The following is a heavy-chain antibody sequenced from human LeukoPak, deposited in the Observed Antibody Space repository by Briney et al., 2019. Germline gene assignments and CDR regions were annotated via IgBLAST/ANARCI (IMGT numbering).Heavy chain of an antibody. CDR3: ARGDLEMATMSFDY. CDR2: IYHSGST. Sequence: SGTLSLTCAVSGGSISSSNWWSWVRQPPGKGLEWIGEIYHSGSTNYNPSLKSRVTISVDRSKNQFSLKLSSVTAADTAVYYCARGDLEMATMSFDYWGQGTLVTVSS. CDR1: GGSISSSNW. J-gene: IGHJ4*02. V-gene: IGHV4-4*02. D-gene: IGHD5-24*01.